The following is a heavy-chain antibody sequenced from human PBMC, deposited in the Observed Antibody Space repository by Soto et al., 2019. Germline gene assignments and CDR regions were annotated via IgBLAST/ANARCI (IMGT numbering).Heavy chain of an antibody. CDR3: ARGPPFH. Sequence: SETLSLTCPVSGGSISSGGYSWSWIRQPPGKGLEWIGYIYHSGSTYYNPSLKSRVTISVDRSKNQFSLKLSSVTAADTAVYYCARGPPFHWGQGTLVTVSS. J-gene: IGHJ4*02. D-gene: IGHD3-16*01. CDR1: GGSISSGGYS. CDR2: IYHSGST. V-gene: IGHV4-30-2*01.